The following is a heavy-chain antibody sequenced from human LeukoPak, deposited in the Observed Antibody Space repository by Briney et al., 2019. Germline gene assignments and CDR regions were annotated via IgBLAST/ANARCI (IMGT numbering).Heavy chain of an antibody. CDR2: IYPGDSDT. CDR1: GYSFTSYW. Sequence: GESLKISCKGSGYSFTSYWIGWVRQMPGKGLEWMGIIYPGDSDTRYSPSFQGQVTISADKSISTAYLQWSSLKASDTAMYYCARHCGICGYKRSYYYYMDVWGKGTTVTVSS. J-gene: IGHJ6*03. CDR3: ARHCGICGYKRSYYYYMDV. V-gene: IGHV5-51*01. D-gene: IGHD5-18*01.